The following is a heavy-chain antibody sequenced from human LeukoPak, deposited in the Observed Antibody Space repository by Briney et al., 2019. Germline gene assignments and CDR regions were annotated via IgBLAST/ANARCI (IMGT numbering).Heavy chain of an antibody. CDR3: ARDGPTSPAYYADY. CDR2: MSYEGSNK. D-gene: IGHD1-14*01. Sequence: GGSLRLSCAASGFSFSTYGMHWVRQAPGKGLEWVAFMSYEGSNKYYADSVKGRFTISRDNSKNTLYLQMNSLRAEDVAVYYCARDGPTSPAYYADYWGQGTLVTVSS. V-gene: IGHV3-30*03. CDR1: GFSFSTYG. J-gene: IGHJ4*02.